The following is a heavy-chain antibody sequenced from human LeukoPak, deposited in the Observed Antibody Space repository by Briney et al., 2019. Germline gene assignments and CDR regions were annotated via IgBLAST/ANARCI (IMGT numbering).Heavy chain of an antibody. J-gene: IGHJ4*02. CDR2: IYHHGKS. V-gene: IGHV4-59*01. D-gene: IGHD4-17*01. CDR3: ARIRGLGDVSPYSDF. Sequence: SETLSLTCSVSGDSISSSDWSWIRQPPAKGLEWIGYIYHHGKSGYNPSLQRPVTISLDTSKNQFSLTLSFVTAADTAMYYCARIRGLGDVSPYSDFWGQGTLVTVSS. CDR1: GDSISSSD.